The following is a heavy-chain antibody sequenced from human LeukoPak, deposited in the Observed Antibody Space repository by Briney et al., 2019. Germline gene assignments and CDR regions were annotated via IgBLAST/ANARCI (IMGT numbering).Heavy chain of an antibody. J-gene: IGHJ6*03. Sequence: GGSLRLSCAASGFTLSSYGMYWVGQAPGKRLEWVAFIRYDGNSEYYADSVKGRFTISRDNSKNTLYLQMNSLRAEDTAVYYCAKNPHKTYYNYYYIDVGGRGTTVTVSS. CDR3: AKNPHKTYYNYYYIDV. CDR2: IRYDGNSE. V-gene: IGHV3-30*02. CDR1: GFTLSSYG.